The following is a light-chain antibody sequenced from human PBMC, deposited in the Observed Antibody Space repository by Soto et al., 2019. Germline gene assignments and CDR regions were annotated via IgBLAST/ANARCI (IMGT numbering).Light chain of an antibody. CDR2: GAS. J-gene: IGKJ2*01. Sequence: EIVLTQSPGTLSLSPGERATLSCRASQSVSSSYLAWYQQKPGQAPRLLIYGASSRATGIPDRFSGSGSGTDFTVTISRLEPEDFAAYYCQQYGSSPPKYTFGQGTKLEIK. CDR1: QSVSSSY. CDR3: QQYGSSPPKYT. V-gene: IGKV3-20*01.